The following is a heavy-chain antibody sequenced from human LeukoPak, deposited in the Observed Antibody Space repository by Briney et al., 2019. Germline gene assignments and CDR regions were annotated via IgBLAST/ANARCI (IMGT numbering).Heavy chain of an antibody. CDR1: GGTFSSYA. Sequence: SVKVSCKASGGTFSSYAISWVRQAPGQGLEWMGRIIPILGIANYAQKFQGRVTITADKSTSTAYMELSSLRSEDTAVYYCARVRTDCSGGSCYSECGGDCYDYWGQGTLVTVSS. D-gene: IGHD2-15*01. CDR3: ARVRTDCSGGSCYSECGGDCYDY. CDR2: IIPILGIA. J-gene: IGHJ4*02. V-gene: IGHV1-69*04.